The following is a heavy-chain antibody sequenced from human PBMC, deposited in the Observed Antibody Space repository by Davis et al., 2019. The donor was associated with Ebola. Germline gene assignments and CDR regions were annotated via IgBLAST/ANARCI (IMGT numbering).Heavy chain of an antibody. CDR1: GGSISNYY. V-gene: IGHV4-34*01. CDR2: INHSGST. CDR3: ARGFQPKIFLDV. D-gene: IGHD3-3*01. J-gene: IGHJ6*04. Sequence: PGGSLRLSCTVSGGSISNYYWSWIRRPPGKGLEWIGEINHSGSTNYNPSLKSRVTISVDTSMNQFSLKLSSVTAADTAVYYCARGFQPKIFLDVWGKGTPVTVSS.